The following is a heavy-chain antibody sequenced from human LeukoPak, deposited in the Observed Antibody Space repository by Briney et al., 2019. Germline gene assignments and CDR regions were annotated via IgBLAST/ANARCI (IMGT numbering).Heavy chain of an antibody. J-gene: IGHJ4*02. V-gene: IGHV4-61*08. CDR1: GGSISSGGYY. CDR3: ARQTGIAAAAFDY. CDR2: IYYSGST. Sequence: NPSETLSLTCTVSGGSISSGGYYWSWIRQHPGKGLEWIGYIYYSGSTNYNPSLKSRVTMSVDSSKNQFSLKLSSVTAADTAVYYCARQTGIAAAAFDYWGQGTLVTVSS. D-gene: IGHD6-13*01.